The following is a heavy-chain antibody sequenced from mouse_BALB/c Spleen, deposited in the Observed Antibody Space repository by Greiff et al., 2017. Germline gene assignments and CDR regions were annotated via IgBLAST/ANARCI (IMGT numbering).Heavy chain of an antibody. CDR1: GFTFSSYY. CDR2: INSNGGST. CDR3: ARRLYDYYAMDY. J-gene: IGHJ4*01. V-gene: IGHV5-6-2*01. Sequence: LQQSGGGLVKLGGSLKLSCAASGFTFSSYYMSWVRQTPEKRLELVAAINSNGGSTYYPDTVKGRFTISRDNAKNTLYLQMSSLKSEDTALYYCARRLYDYYAMDYWGQGTSVTVSS. D-gene: IGHD2-3*01.